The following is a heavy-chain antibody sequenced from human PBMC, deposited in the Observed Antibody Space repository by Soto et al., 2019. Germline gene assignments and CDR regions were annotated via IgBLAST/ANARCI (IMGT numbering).Heavy chain of an antibody. J-gene: IGHJ4*02. D-gene: IGHD4-17*01. CDR1: GGTFISYA. V-gene: IGHV1-69*01. CDR2: IIPVFGTA. CDR3: ARGRVTTYLTAFDD. Sequence: QVQLVQSGAEVKKPGSSVKVSCKASGGTFISYAISWVRQAPGRGLEWMGGIIPVFGTANYTQKFQGRVTITADESTSTAYMELSSLRSADTALYYRARGRVTTYLTAFDDWGQGTLVTVSS.